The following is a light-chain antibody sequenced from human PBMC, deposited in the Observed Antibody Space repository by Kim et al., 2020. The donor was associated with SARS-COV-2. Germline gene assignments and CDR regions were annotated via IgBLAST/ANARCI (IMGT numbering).Light chain of an antibody. V-gene: IGKV3-20*01. CDR2: GTS. CDR1: QSVASNH. CDR3: QQYDRPPYT. Sequence: LSPGDRATPSFRASQSVASNHLAWFQQKPGQAPRLLIYGTSSRAPAIPDRFSASGSGTDFTLTISRLEPEDFAIYYCQQYDRPPYTFGQGTKLEI. J-gene: IGKJ2*01.